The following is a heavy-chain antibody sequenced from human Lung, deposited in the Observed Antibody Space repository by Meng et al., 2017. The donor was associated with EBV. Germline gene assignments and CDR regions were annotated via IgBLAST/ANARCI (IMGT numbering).Heavy chain of an antibody. V-gene: IGHV4-30-2*05. CDR2: IYHSGST. Sequence: QLQLQESGSGLVKPSQTLSLTCACSGGSISSGGYSWSWIRQPPGKGLEWIGYIYHSGSTYYNPSLKSRVTISMDTSKNQFSLRLSSVTAADTAVYYCARNYYFDYWGQGTLVTVSS. CDR1: GGSISSGGYS. J-gene: IGHJ4*02. CDR3: ARNYYFDY.